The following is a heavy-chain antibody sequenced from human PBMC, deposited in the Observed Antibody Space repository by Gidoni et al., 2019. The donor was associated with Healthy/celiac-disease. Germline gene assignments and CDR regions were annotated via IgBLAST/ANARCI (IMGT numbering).Heavy chain of an antibody. CDR1: GFTFSSYA. V-gene: IGHV3-23*01. J-gene: IGHJ4*02. CDR2: ISGSGGST. Sequence: EVQLLESGGGVVQPGGSLRLSSAASGFTFSSYAMSWVRQAPGKGLGWVSAISGSGGSTYYADSVKGRFTISRDNSKNTLYLQMNSLRAEDTAVYYCAKGGVAVAAGIDYWGQGTLVTVSS. D-gene: IGHD6-19*01. CDR3: AKGGVAVAAGIDY.